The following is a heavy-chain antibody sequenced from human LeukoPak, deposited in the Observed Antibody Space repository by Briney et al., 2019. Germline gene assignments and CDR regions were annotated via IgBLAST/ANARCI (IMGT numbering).Heavy chain of an antibody. Sequence: PETLSLTCTVSGGSISSSSYYWGWIRQPPGKGLEWIGSIYYSGSTYYNTSLKSRVTISVDTSKTEFSLKLSSVTAADTAVYYCAGHGGSYIHYYYMDVWGKGTTVTVSS. CDR2: IYYSGST. D-gene: IGHD1-26*01. CDR1: GGSISSSSYY. CDR3: AGHGGSYIHYYYMDV. V-gene: IGHV4-39*07. J-gene: IGHJ6*03.